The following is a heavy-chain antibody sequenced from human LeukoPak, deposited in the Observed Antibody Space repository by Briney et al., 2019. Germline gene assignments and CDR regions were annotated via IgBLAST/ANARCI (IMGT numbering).Heavy chain of an antibody. CDR3: ARVGYYDYVWGSYPPPDY. V-gene: IGHV7-4-1*02. D-gene: IGHD3-16*02. CDR2: INTNTGNP. CDR1: GYTFTSYA. J-gene: IGHJ4*02. Sequence: ASVKVSCKASGYTFTSYAMNWVRQAPGQGLEWMGWINTNTGNPTYAQGFTGRFVFSLDTSVSTAYLQISSLKAEDTAVYYCARVGYYDYVWGSYPPPDYWGQGTLVTVSS.